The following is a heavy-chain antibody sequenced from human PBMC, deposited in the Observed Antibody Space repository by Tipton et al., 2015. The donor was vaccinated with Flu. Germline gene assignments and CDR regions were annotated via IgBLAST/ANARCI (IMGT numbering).Heavy chain of an antibody. CDR2: VHHSGRT. J-gene: IGHJ6*02. D-gene: IGHD2-21*02. V-gene: IGHV4-59*08. CDR3: ARLQGLYYLDLPDYYHHSMDV. Sequence: TLSLTCSVPGDSVSNFYWSWIRQPPGRGLEWIGDVHHSGRTNYNPSLTSRLTISPDTSKNQFSLRLTSVTAADAAVYYCARLQGLYYLDLPDYYHHSMDVWGQGTTVTVSS. CDR1: GDSVSNFY.